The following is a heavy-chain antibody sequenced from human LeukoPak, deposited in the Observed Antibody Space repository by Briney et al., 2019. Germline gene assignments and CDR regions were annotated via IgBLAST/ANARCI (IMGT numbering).Heavy chain of an antibody. J-gene: IGHJ4*02. D-gene: IGHD6-19*01. CDR3: AKDGSATGYYFDN. V-gene: IGHV3-23*01. CDR2: ISGSGGST. Sequence: GGSLRLSCTASGFTFSNYATSWVRQAPAKGLEWVSGISGSGGSTHYADSVKGRFTISRDNSKNKVYLQMNSLRAEDTAIYYCAKDGSATGYYFDNWGQGTLVTVSS. CDR1: GFTFSNYA.